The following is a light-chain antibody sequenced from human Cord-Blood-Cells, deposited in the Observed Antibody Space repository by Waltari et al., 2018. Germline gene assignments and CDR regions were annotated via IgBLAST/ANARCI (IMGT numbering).Light chain of an antibody. CDR1: SSDVGGYNY. CDR3: CSYAGSYTWV. J-gene: IGLJ3*02. V-gene: IGLV2-11*01. CDR2: EVS. Sequence: QSALTQPRSVSGSPGQSVTISCTGPSSDVGGYNYVSWYQQPPGKAPKLMIYEVSKRPSGVPDRFSGSKSGNTASLTISGLQAEDEADYYCCSYAGSYTWVFGGGTKLTVL.